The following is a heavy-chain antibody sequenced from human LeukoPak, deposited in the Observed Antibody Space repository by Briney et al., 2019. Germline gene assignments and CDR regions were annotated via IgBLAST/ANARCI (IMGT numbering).Heavy chain of an antibody. J-gene: IGHJ4*02. Sequence: PGGSLRLSCAVSGFTSSSYSMNWVRQAPGKGLEWVSSISSSSNYIYYADSVKGRFTISRDNAKNSLYLQMNSLRAEDTAVYFCARAPEGYYYDSSGYFDYWGQGSLVTVSS. CDR1: GFTSSSYS. CDR2: ISSSSNYI. V-gene: IGHV3-21*01. D-gene: IGHD3-22*01. CDR3: ARAPEGYYYDSSGYFDY.